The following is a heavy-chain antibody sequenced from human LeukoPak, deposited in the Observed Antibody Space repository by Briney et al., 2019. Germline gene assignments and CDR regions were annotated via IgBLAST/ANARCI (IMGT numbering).Heavy chain of an antibody. CDR1: GFTFGDYA. J-gene: IGHJ4*02. Sequence: PGGSLRLSCTASGFTFGDYAMSWFRQAPGKGLEWVGFIRSKAYGGTTEYAASVKGRFTIPRDDSKSIAYLQMNSLKTEDTAVYYCTSSRYSSGWLDYWGQGTLVTVSS. CDR3: TSSRYSSGWLDY. CDR2: IRSKAYGGTT. V-gene: IGHV3-49*03. D-gene: IGHD6-19*01.